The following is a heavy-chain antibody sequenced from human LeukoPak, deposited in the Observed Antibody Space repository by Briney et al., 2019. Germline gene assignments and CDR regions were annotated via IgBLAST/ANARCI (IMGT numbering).Heavy chain of an antibody. CDR2: ISDTGRLS. V-gene: IGHV3-23*01. J-gene: IGHJ5*02. CDR1: GFTFSSSA. D-gene: IGHD5-24*01. Sequence: GGSLRLSCAASGFTFSSSAMSWVRQAPGKGLEWVAAISDTGRLSYCADSVNGRFTISRDNSKNTLSLQMNSLRAADTAVYYCAKGGLRDGYSYAPWGQGTLITVSS. CDR3: AKGGLRDGYSYAP.